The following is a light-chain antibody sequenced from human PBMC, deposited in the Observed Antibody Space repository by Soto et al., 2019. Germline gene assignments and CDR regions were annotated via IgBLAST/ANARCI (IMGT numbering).Light chain of an antibody. CDR1: SSNIGNNY. Sequence: QSVLTQPPSVSAAPGQKVTISCSGSSSNIGNNYVSWYQQLPGTAPKLLIYDNNKRPSGIPDRFSGSKSGTSATLGITGLQTGDEADYYCGTWDSSDVVFGGGTKVTVL. CDR2: DNN. CDR3: GTWDSSDVV. V-gene: IGLV1-51*01. J-gene: IGLJ2*01.